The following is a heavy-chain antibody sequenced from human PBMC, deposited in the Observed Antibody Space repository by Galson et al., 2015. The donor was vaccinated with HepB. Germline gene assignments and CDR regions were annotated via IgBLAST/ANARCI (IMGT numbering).Heavy chain of an antibody. CDR3: ARTSYCSSTSCYYYYYGMDV. CDR1: GYTFTSFY. J-gene: IGHJ6*02. V-gene: IGHV1-69*02. Sequence: SVKVSCKASGYTFTSFYMHWVRQAPGQGLQWMGRIIPILGIANYAQKFQGRVTITADKSTSTAYMELSSLRSEDTAVYYCARTSYCSSTSCYYYYYGMDVWGQGTTVTVSS. CDR2: IIPILGIA. D-gene: IGHD2-2*01.